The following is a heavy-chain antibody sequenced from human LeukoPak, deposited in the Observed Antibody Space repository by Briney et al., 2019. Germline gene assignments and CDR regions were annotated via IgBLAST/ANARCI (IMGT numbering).Heavy chain of an antibody. J-gene: IGHJ4*02. Sequence: PGGSLRLSCAASGFTFSSYSMNWVRQAPGKGLEWVSYISSSSSTIYYADSVKGRFTISRDNAKNSLYLQMNSLRAEDTAVYYCARDVPATMVRGAFDYWGQGTLVTVSS. CDR3: ARDVPATMVRGAFDY. CDR1: GFTFSSYS. V-gene: IGHV3-48*04. D-gene: IGHD3-10*01. CDR2: ISSSSSTI.